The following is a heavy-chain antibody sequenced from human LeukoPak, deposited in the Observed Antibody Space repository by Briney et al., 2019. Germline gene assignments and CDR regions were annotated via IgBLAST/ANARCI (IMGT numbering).Heavy chain of an antibody. CDR3: AKDIGGYCSGGSCYSGGAFDI. D-gene: IGHD2-15*01. V-gene: IGHV3-43*01. Sequence: GGSLRLSCAASGFTFDDYTMHWVRQAPGKGLEWVSLISWDGGSTYYADSVKGRFTITRDNSKNSLYLQMNSLRTEDTALYYCAKDIGGYCSGGSCYSGGAFDIWGQGTMVTVSS. CDR2: ISWDGGST. CDR1: GFTFDDYT. J-gene: IGHJ3*02.